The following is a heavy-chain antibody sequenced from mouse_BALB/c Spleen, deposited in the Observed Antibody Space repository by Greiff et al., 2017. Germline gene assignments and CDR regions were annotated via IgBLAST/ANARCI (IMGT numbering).Heavy chain of an antibody. CDR3: VYYDYDVSPLDY. J-gene: IGHJ4*01. CDR2: ISYDGSN. CDR1: GYSITSGYY. Sequence: EVKLQESGPGLVKPSQSLSLTCSVTGYSITSGYYWNWIRQFPGNKLEWMGYISYDGSNNYNPSLKNRISITRDTSKNQFFLKLNSVTTEDTATYYCVYYDYDVSPLDYWGQGTSVTVSS. V-gene: IGHV3-6*02. D-gene: IGHD2-4*01.